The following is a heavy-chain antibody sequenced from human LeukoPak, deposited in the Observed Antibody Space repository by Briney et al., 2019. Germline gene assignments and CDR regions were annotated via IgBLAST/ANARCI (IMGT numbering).Heavy chain of an antibody. CDR1: GGSISSGSYY. CDR2: VYSTGST. V-gene: IGHV4-61*02. D-gene: IGHD3-22*01. Sequence: PSQTLSLTCTVSGGSISSGSYYWSWIRQPAGKGLEWIGRVYSTGSTNYNPSLKSRVTISVDTSKNQFSLKLSSVTAADTAVYYCARVVPLYYDSSGYYFDYWGQGTLVTVSS. CDR3: ARVVPLYYDSSGYYFDY. J-gene: IGHJ4*02.